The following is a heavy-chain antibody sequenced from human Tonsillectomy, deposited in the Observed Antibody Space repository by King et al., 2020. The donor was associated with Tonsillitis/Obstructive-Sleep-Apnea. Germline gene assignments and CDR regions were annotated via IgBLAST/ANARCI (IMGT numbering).Heavy chain of an antibody. CDR3: ARAYCSSTSCRVSYYYYGMDV. CDR1: GGSFSSYA. Sequence: QLVQSGAEVKRPGSSVKVSCKASGGSFSSYAVSWVRQAPGQGLEWMGGIIPIPGIANYAQKFQGRVTITADKSTSTAYMELSSLRSEDTAVYYCARAYCSSTSCRVSYYYYGMDVWGQGTTVTVYS. V-gene: IGHV1-69*10. CDR2: IIPIPGIA. J-gene: IGHJ6*02. D-gene: IGHD2-2*01.